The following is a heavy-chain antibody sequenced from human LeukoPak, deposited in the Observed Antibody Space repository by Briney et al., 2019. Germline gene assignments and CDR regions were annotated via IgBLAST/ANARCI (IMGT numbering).Heavy chain of an antibody. J-gene: IGHJ4*02. CDR1: GGTFSSYA. D-gene: IGHD6-13*01. V-gene: IGHV1-69*13. Sequence: SVKVSCKASGGTFSSYAISWVRQAPGQGLEWMGGIIPIFGTANYAQKFQGRVTITADESTSTAYMELSRLRSDDTAVYYCARAYSSSWYSGSLGYWGQGTLVTISS. CDR2: IIPIFGTA. CDR3: ARAYSSSWYSGSLGY.